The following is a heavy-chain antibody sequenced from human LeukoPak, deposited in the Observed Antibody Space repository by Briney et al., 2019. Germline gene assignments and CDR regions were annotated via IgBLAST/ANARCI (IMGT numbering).Heavy chain of an antibody. Sequence: GASVKVSCKASGYTFTSYGISWVRQAPGQGLEWMGWISAYNGNTNYAQKLQGRVTMTTDTSTSTAYMELRSLSSDDTAVYYCARTSGESGYESNPDYWGQGTLVTVSS. V-gene: IGHV1-18*01. CDR1: GYTFTSYG. CDR2: ISAYNGNT. J-gene: IGHJ4*02. CDR3: ARTSGESGYESNPDY. D-gene: IGHD5-12*01.